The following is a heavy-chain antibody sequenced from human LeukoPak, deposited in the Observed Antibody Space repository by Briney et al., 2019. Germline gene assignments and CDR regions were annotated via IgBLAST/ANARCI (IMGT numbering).Heavy chain of an antibody. V-gene: IGHV1-46*01. D-gene: IGHD6-6*01. CDR1: GYTFTSYY. J-gene: IGHJ4*02. Sequence: ASVKVSCKASGYTFTSYYMHCVRQAPGQGLEWMGIINPSVCSTSYAQKFQGRVTITRDTSTSTVYMELSSLRSEDTAVYYCARDGTRIAARLFDYWGQGTLVTVSS. CDR2: INPSVCST. CDR3: ARDGTRIAARLFDY.